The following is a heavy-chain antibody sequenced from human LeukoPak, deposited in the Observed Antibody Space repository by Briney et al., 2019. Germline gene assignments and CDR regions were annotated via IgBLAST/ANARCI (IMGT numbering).Heavy chain of an antibody. CDR1: GYTFTGYY. V-gene: IGHV1-2*02. Sequence: ASVKVSCKASGYTFTGYYMHWVRQAPGQGLEWMGWINPNSGGTNYAQKFQGRVTMTRDTSISTAYMELSRLRSDDTAVYYCARDRQAYCGGDCYSIYYWGQGTLVTVSS. J-gene: IGHJ4*02. CDR3: ARDRQAYCGGDCYSIYY. CDR2: INPNSGGT. D-gene: IGHD2-21*02.